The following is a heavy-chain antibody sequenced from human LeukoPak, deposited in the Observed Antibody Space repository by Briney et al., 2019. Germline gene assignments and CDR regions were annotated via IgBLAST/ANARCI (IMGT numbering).Heavy chain of an antibody. CDR1: GFTFGDYA. D-gene: IGHD4-17*01. Sequence: GGSLRLSCTASGFTFGDYAMSWFRQAPGKGLEWVSYISSSGSTIYYADSVKGRSTISRDNAKNSLYLQMNSLRAEDTAVYYCARNGDYGYYYYMDVWGKGTTVTISS. J-gene: IGHJ6*03. CDR2: ISSSGSTI. V-gene: IGHV3-48*03. CDR3: ARNGDYGYYYYMDV.